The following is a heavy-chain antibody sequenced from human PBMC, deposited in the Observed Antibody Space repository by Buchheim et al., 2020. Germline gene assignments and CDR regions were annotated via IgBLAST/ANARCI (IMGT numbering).Heavy chain of an antibody. V-gene: IGHV3-74*01. D-gene: IGHD2-2*01. CDR2: INSDGSSK. CDR3: ARGDRVVPAFCYYYYGMDV. Sequence: EVQLVESGGGLVQPGGSLRLSCAASGFTFSSYWMHWVRQAPGKGLVWVSRINSDGSSKSYADSVKGRFTISRDNAKNTLYLYMNSLRAEGTAVYYCARGDRVVPAFCYYYYGMDVWGQGTT. CDR1: GFTFSSYW. J-gene: IGHJ6*02.